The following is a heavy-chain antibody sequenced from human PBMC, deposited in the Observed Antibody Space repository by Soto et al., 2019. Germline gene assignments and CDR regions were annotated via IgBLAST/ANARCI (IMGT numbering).Heavy chain of an antibody. CDR1: GFTFSTYW. V-gene: IGHV3-7*01. CDR3: VRDWSTFWGMDV. Sequence: LRLSCAASGFTFSTYWMNWVRQAPGKGLEWVANIKQDGSEKYYVDSVKGRFAISRDNAKDSLFLQMNNLRAEGTAVYYCVRDWSTFWGMDVWGQGTTVTVSS. J-gene: IGHJ6*02. CDR2: IKQDGSEK.